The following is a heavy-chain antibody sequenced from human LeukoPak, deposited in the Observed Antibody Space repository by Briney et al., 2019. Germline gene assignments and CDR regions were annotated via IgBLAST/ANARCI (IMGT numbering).Heavy chain of an antibody. J-gene: IGHJ5*02. D-gene: IGHD6-13*01. CDR3: ARVRTPYSSSWSNWFDP. CDR1: GFTFSIYW. V-gene: IGHV3-74*01. Sequence: GGSLRLSCAASGFTFSIYWMHWVRQAPGKGLVWVSRINTDGSSTSYADSVKGRFTISRDNAKNTLYLQMNGLRAEDTAVYYCARVRTPYSSSWSNWFDPWGQGTLVTVSS. CDR2: INTDGSST.